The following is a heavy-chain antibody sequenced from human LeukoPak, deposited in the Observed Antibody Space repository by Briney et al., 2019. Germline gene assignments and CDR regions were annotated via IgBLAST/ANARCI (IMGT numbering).Heavy chain of an antibody. D-gene: IGHD3-22*01. J-gene: IGHJ4*02. Sequence: GGSLRLSCAASGFTFGAYTINWVRQAPGKGLEWVSCIFSRSESILYADSVKGRFTISRDNAKNLLYLQMDSLRVEDTAVYYCAKDFFHSSESRPFDYWGQGTLVTVSS. CDR2: IFSRSESI. CDR1: GFTFGAYT. CDR3: AKDFFHSSESRPFDY. V-gene: IGHV3-21*06.